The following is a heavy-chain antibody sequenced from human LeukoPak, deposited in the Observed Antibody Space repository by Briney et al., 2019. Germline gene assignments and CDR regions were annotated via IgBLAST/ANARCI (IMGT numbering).Heavy chain of an antibody. CDR2: INHSGST. CDR1: GGSFSGYY. D-gene: IGHD2/OR15-2a*01. J-gene: IGHJ5*02. CDR3: ARDSRQQRFLYWDWFDP. Sequence: SETLSLTCAVYGGSFSGYYWSWIRQPPGKGLEWIGEINHSGSTNYNPSLKSRVTISVDTSKNQFSLKLSSVTAADTAVYYCARDSRQQRFLYWDWFDPWGQGTRVSVSS. V-gene: IGHV4-34*01.